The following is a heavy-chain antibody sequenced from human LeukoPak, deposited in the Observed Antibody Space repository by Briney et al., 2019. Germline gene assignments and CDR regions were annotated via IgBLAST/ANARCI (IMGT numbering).Heavy chain of an antibody. CDR3: VKDFDY. V-gene: IGHV3-23*01. J-gene: IGHJ4*02. CDR2: IGGSGSPK. CDR1: GFTFSNYA. Sequence: GGSLRLPCAASGFTFSNYAMSWVRQTPGKGLEWVSTIGGSGSPKFYTDSVKGRFTISRDNSRNTLHLQMNSLSAEDSAIYYCVKDFDYWGQGTPVTVSS.